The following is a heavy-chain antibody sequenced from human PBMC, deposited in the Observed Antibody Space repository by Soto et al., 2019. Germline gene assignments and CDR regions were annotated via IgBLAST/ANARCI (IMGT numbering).Heavy chain of an antibody. Sequence: QVQLVESGGGMVQPGRSLRLSCAASGFTFSSYGTHWVRQAPGKGLEWVAVIWYDGSNKYSADSVTGRFTISRGNSQNARDLPMNSRRAEDTAVYYCARAPRGVIPHDFDSWGQGTLVIVSS. V-gene: IGHV3-33*01. D-gene: IGHD3-10*01. CDR2: IWYDGSNK. CDR3: ARAPRGVIPHDFDS. CDR1: GFTFSSYG. J-gene: IGHJ4*02.